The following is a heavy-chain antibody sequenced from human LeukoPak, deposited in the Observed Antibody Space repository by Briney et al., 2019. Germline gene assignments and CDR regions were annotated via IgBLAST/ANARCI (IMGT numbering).Heavy chain of an antibody. J-gene: IGHJ3*02. CDR3: ARDAPDAFDI. CDR2: INHSGST. D-gene: IGHD2-2*01. Sequence: SETLSLTCAVYGGSFSGYYWSWIRQPPGKGLEWIGEINHSGSTYYNPSLKSRVTISVDTSKNQFSLKLSSVTAADTAVYYCARDAPDAFDIWGQGAMVTVSS. V-gene: IGHV4-34*01. CDR1: GGSFSGYY.